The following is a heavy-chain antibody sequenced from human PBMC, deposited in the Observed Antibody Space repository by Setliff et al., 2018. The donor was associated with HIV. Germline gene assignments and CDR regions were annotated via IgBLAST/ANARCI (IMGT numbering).Heavy chain of an antibody. V-gene: IGHV1-2*02. CDR2: IIPKSGET. J-gene: IGHJ4*02. CDR3: ARVVDRDYDFWSAYEY. D-gene: IGHD3-3*01. CDR1: GYTFTAHH. Sequence: WASVKVSCKSSGYTFTAHHIHWVRQAPGQGPEWMGWIIPKSGETSYAEKFRGRVTMTRDTSLSTAHMELSWLTSDDTAVYYCARVVDRDYDFWSAYEYWGQGTMVTVSS.